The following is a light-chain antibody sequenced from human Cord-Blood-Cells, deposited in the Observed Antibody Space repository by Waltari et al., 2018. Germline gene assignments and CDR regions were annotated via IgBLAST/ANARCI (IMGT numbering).Light chain of an antibody. CDR1: QSVSSSY. CDR3: QQYGSSPYT. J-gene: IGKJ2*01. CDR2: GAS. Sequence: TQSPGTLSLSPGERATLPCRASQSVSSSYLAWYQQKPGQAPRLLIYGASSRATGIPDRFSGSGSGTDFTLTISRLEPEDFAVYYCQQYGSSPYTFGQGTKLEIK. V-gene: IGKV3-20*01.